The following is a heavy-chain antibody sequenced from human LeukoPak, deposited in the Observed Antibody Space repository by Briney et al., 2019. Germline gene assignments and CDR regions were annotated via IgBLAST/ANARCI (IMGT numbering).Heavy chain of an antibody. CDR2: ISYDGNNK. V-gene: IGHV3-30*18. Sequence: GGSLRHSCATSGLTCFSYGMHGVRRDPRGGGEGGAVISYDGNNKYYADSVKGRFTITRDNYKNTLYLQMNSLRAEDTAVYYCAKGTEGIDPRGQGTLVTVSS. CDR3: AKGTEGIDP. CDR1: GLTCFSYG. J-gene: IGHJ5*02.